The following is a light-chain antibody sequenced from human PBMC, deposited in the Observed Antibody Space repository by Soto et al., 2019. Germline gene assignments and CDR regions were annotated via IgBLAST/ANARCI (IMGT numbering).Light chain of an antibody. CDR1: YIRSKS. V-gene: IGLV3-21*02. Sequence: SYELTQPPSVSVAPGQTAKITCGGNYIRSKSVHWYQRKPGQAPVLVVYDDSDRPSGIPERFSGANSGNTATLTISRVEAGDEADYYCQVWDSSSDHVIFGGGTKLTVL. CDR2: DDS. CDR3: QVWDSSSDHVI. J-gene: IGLJ2*01.